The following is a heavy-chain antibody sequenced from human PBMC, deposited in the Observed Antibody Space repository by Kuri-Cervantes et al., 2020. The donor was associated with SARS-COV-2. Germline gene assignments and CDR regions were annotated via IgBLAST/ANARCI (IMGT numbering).Heavy chain of an antibody. Sequence: ASVKVSCKASGYTFTGYYMHWVRQAPGQGLEWMGWINPNSGGTNYAQKFQGRVTMTRDTSIGTAYMELSSLTSADTAVYYCASGPRTFGSSSGHFQSWGQGTLVTVSS. CDR2: INPNSGGT. CDR3: ASGPRTFGSSSGHFQS. CDR1: GYTFTGYY. V-gene: IGHV1-2*02. J-gene: IGHJ1*01. D-gene: IGHD6-6*01.